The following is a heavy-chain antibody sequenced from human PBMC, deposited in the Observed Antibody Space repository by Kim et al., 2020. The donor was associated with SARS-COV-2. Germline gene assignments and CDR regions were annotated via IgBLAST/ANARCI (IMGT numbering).Heavy chain of an antibody. D-gene: IGHD2-8*01. V-gene: IGHV3-15*01. Sequence: KGRFTISRDYSKNTLYLQMNSLKTEDTAVYYCTTAVRYCTNGVCYRPFDYWGQGTLVTVSS. J-gene: IGHJ4*02. CDR3: TTAVRYCTNGVCYRPFDY.